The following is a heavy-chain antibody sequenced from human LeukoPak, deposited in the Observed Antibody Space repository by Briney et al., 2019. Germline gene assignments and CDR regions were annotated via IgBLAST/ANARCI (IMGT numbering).Heavy chain of an antibody. CDR1: GGSISSSSYY. V-gene: IGHV4-39*07. CDR3: ARSGGVYNWFDP. CDR2: IYYSGST. Sequence: SETLSLTCTVSGGSISSSSYYWGWIRQPPGKGLEWIGSIYYSGSTYYNPSLKSRVTISVDTSKNQFSLKLSSVTAADTAVYYCARSGGVYNWFDPWGQGTLVTVSS. J-gene: IGHJ5*02. D-gene: IGHD2-8*02.